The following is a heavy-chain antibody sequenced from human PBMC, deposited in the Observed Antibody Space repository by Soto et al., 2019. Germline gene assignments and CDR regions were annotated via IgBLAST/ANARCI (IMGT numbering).Heavy chain of an antibody. CDR1: GYTFTSYY. V-gene: IGHV1-46*01. CDR3: ARPKYDFWSGSVDYYYYYMDV. Sequence: ASVKVSCKASGYTFTSYYMHWVRQAPGQGLEWMGIINPSGGSTSYAQKFQGRVTMTRDTSTSTVYMELSSLRSEDTAVYYCARPKYDFWSGSVDYYYYYMDVWGKGTTVTVSS. CDR2: INPSGGST. J-gene: IGHJ6*03. D-gene: IGHD3-3*01.